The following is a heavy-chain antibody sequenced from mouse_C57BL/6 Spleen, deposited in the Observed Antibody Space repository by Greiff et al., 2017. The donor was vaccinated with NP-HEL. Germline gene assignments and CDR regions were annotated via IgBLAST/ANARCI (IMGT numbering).Heavy chain of an antibody. CDR3: ARSIYYDYDGFDY. Sequence: EVMLVESGGGLVQPGGSLSLSCAASGFTFTDYYMSWVRQPPGKALEWLGFIRNKANGYTTEYSASVKGRFTISRDNSQSILYLQMNALRAEDSATYYCARSIYYDYDGFDYWGQGTTLTVSS. J-gene: IGHJ2*01. CDR2: IRNKANGYTT. D-gene: IGHD2-4*01. CDR1: GFTFTDYY. V-gene: IGHV7-3*01.